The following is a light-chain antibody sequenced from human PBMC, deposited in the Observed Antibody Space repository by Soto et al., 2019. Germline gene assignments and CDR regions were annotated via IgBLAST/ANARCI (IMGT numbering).Light chain of an antibody. Sequence: QSVLTQPPSVSAAPGQTVTISCSGSSSNIGNNYVSWYQQLPGTAPKLLIYDNNKRPSGIPDRFSGSKSGTSATLGITGLQTGDEADYYCATWDFSLSAVVFGGGTQLTVL. CDR3: ATWDFSLSAVV. CDR2: DNN. CDR1: SSNIGNNY. J-gene: IGLJ2*01. V-gene: IGLV1-51*01.